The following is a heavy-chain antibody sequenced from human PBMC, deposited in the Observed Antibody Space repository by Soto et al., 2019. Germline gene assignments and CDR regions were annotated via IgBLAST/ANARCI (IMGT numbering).Heavy chain of an antibody. Sequence: PGESLKISCTGSGYAFTSYWIAWVRQMPGKCLEWMGIIYPGDSDTRYSPSFQGQVTISADKSITTAYLQWSSLKASDTAMYYCARGYCTTTICDPWFDPWGQGTLVTVSS. CDR1: GYAFTSYW. D-gene: IGHD2-2*01. CDR2: IYPGDSDT. CDR3: ARGYCTTTICDPWFDP. J-gene: IGHJ5*02. V-gene: IGHV5-51*01.